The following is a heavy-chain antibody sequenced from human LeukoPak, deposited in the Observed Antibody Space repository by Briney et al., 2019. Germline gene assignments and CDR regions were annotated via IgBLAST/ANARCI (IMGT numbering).Heavy chain of an antibody. CDR3: ARVSTAMVTSHYDY. J-gene: IGHJ4*02. Sequence: SETLSLTCAVYGGSFSGYYWSLIRQPPGKGLEWIGEINHSGSTNYNPSLKSRVTISVDTSKNQFSLKLSSVTAADTAVYYCARVSTAMVTSHYDYWGQGTLVTVSS. CDR2: INHSGST. V-gene: IGHV4-34*01. CDR1: GGSFSGYY. D-gene: IGHD5-18*01.